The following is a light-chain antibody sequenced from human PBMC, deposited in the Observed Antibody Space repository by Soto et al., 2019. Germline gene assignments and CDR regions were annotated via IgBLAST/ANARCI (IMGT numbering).Light chain of an antibody. J-gene: IGLJ1*01. Sequence: ALTQPASVSGSPGQSITISCTGTSSDVGNYKYVSWYQQHPGKAPKLMIYEVSNRPSGVSNRFSGSKSGNTASLTISGLQAEDGTDYYCFSYTSSGTYVFGTGTKVTVL. CDR3: FSYTSSGTYV. CDR1: SSDVGNYKY. V-gene: IGLV2-14*01. CDR2: EVS.